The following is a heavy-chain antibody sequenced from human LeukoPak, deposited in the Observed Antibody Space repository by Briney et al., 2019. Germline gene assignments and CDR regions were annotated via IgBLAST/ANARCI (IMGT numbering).Heavy chain of an antibody. CDR2: ITGSGGKT. CDR3: AQSGHFDP. V-gene: IGHV3-23*01. J-gene: IGHJ5*02. CDR1: GFTFSNYF. D-gene: IGHD2-8*02. Sequence: TGGSLRLSCAASGFTFSNYFMSWVRQAPGKGLEWVSSITGSGGKTYYTDSVKGRFTISRDKFKNTLYLQMNSLRAEDTAVYYCAQSGHFDPWGKGTLATVSS.